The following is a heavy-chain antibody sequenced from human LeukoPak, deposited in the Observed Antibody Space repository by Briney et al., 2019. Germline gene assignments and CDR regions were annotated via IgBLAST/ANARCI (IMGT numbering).Heavy chain of an antibody. CDR1: GGTFISYA. D-gene: IGHD6-13*01. Sequence: SVKVSCKASGGTFISYAISWVRQAPGQGLEWMGGIIPIFGTANYAQKFQGRVTITADKSTSTAYMELSSLRSEDTAVYYCARSSIIAAAGPYYFDYWGQGTLVTVSS. V-gene: IGHV1-69*06. J-gene: IGHJ4*02. CDR2: IIPIFGTA. CDR3: ARSSIIAAAGPYYFDY.